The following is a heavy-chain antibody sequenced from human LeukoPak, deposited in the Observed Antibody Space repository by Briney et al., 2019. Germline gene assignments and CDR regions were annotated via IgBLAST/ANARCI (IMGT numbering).Heavy chain of an antibody. CDR2: IYSGGST. CDR1: GLTVSSNY. J-gene: IGHJ3*01. D-gene: IGHD2-15*01. Sequence: GGSLRLSCAASGLTVSSNYMSWVRQAPGKGLEWVSVIYSGGSTYYADSVKGRFTISRDNSKNTLYLQMNSLRAEDTAVYYCARVYCSGGSCYPHPWGQGRMVTVSS. CDR3: ARVYCSGGSCYPHP. V-gene: IGHV3-66*01.